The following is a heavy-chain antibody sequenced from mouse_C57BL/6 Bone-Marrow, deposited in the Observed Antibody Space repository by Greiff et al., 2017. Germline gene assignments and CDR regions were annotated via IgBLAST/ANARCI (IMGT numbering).Heavy chain of an antibody. CDR2: INPGSGGT. CDR3: ARGGCAD. V-gene: IGHV1-54*01. Sequence: QVQLQQSGAELVRPGTSVSVSCKASGYAFTNYLLEWVQQMPGQGLAWIGVINPGSGGTNYNEKIKGKATQTAEKSSSTAYMQLSRLTSEDSAVYFCARGGCADWGKGTLGTVSA. CDR1: GYAFTNYL. J-gene: IGHJ3*01.